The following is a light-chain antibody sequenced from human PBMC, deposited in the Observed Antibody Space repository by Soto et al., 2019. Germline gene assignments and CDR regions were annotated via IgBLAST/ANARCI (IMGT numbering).Light chain of an antibody. CDR2: GAS. CDR1: QTIGNIF. CDR3: HQYSSAPYT. J-gene: IGKJ2*01. V-gene: IGKV3-20*01. Sequence: PGETATLSCRASQTIGNIFLFWYQQKPGQAPRLLICGASSRATGIPDRFSGSGSGTDFTLTINRLEPEDFAVYYCHQYSSAPYTFGQGTNLEIK.